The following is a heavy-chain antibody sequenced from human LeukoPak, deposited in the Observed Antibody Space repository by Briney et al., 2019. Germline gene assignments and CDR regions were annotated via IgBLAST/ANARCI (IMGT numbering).Heavy chain of an antibody. J-gene: IGHJ4*02. V-gene: IGHV3-23*01. CDR2: ITGSGGST. Sequence: PGGSLRLSCAASGFTFSSYVMSWVRQAPGKGLEWDSGITGSGGSTYYADSVKGRFTISRDNSKNTLYLQMNSLRAEDTAVYYCAKAVGSFDFAFEYWGQGTLVTVSS. D-gene: IGHD3-10*01. CDR3: AKAVGSFDFAFEY. CDR1: GFTFSSYV.